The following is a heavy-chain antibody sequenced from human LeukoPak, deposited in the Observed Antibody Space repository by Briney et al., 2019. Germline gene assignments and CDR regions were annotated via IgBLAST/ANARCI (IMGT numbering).Heavy chain of an antibody. CDR3: GRVILGSMDY. V-gene: IGHV1-2*02. Sequence: ASVKVSCKASGYTFTGYYMHWVRQAPGQGLEWMGWINPNSGGTNYAQKFQGRVTMTRDTSISTAYMELSTLRSDDTAVYYCGRVILGSMDYWGQGTLVTVSS. CDR1: GYTFTGYY. CDR2: INPNSGGT. D-gene: IGHD3-16*01. J-gene: IGHJ4*02.